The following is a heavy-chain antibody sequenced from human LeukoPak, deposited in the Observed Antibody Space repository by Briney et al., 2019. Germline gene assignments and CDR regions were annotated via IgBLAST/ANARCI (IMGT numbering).Heavy chain of an antibody. J-gene: IGHJ4*02. V-gene: IGHV3-23*01. CDR1: GFTFSSYA. CDR2: ISGSGGST. Sequence: GGSLRLSCAASGFTFSSYAMSWVRQAPGKGLEWVSAISGSGGSTYYADSVKGRFTISRDNSKNTLYLQMNSLRAEDTAAYYCAKNGVVVVPAAIAFWGQGTLVTVSS. D-gene: IGHD2-2*01. CDR3: AKNGVVVVPAAIAF.